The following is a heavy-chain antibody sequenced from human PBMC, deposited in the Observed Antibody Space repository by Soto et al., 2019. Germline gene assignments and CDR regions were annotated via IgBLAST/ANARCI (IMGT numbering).Heavy chain of an antibody. V-gene: IGHV1-8*01. J-gene: IGHJ3*02. CDR3: ARSLKDIVVVVAADSDAFDI. Sequence: QVQLVQSGAEVKKPGASVKVSCKASGYTFTSYDINWVRQATGQGLEWMGWMNPNSGNTGYAQKFQGRVTMTRNTSISTAYMELSSLRSEDTAVYYCARSLKDIVVVVAADSDAFDIWGQGTIVTVSS. CDR2: MNPNSGNT. CDR1: GYTFTSYD. D-gene: IGHD2-15*01.